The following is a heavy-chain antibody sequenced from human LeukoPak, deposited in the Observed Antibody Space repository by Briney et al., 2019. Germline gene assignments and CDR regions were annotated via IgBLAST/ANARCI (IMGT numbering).Heavy chain of an antibody. Sequence: PSETLSLTCTVSGGSISPLYWSWIRQPPGKGLEFIGYIFFTGTTNYNPSLKSRVTLSVDTSKNQFSLKLSSVTLADTAVYYCARGGVAAKYYFDYWGQGTLVTVSS. CDR3: ARGGVAAKYYFDY. CDR1: GGSISPLY. J-gene: IGHJ4*02. CDR2: IFFTGTT. D-gene: IGHD3-10*01. V-gene: IGHV4-59*11.